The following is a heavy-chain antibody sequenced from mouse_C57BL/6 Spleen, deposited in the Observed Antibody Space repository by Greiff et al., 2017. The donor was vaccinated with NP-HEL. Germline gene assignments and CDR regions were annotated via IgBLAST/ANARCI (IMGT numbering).Heavy chain of an antibody. CDR3: ARGGETLRSHYYAMDY. CDR2: IYPRSGNT. CDR1: GYTFTSYG. D-gene: IGHD1-1*01. Sequence: VQLQESGAELARPGASVKLSCKASGYTFTSYGISWVKQRTGQGLEWIGEIYPRSGNTYYNEKFKGKATLTADKSSSTAYMELRSLTSEDSAVYFCARGGETLRSHYYAMDYWGQGTSVTVSS. J-gene: IGHJ4*01. V-gene: IGHV1-81*01.